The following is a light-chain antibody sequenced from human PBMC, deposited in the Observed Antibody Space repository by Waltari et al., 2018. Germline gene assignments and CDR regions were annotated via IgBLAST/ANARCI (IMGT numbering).Light chain of an antibody. V-gene: IGKV1-39*01. CDR1: QGISSY. CDR2: YAN. J-gene: IGKJ1*01. Sequence: DIQMSQSPSSLSASVGDRVTITCRASQGISSYLNWYQQKPGKAPKLLIYYANSLASGVPSRFSGSESGTEFTLTISSLQPEDFATYYCQQGNSNPRTFGQGTKVEIK. CDR3: QQGNSNPRT.